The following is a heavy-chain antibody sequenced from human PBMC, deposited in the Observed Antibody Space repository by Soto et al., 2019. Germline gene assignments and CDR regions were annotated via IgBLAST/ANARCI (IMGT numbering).Heavy chain of an antibody. Sequence: ASLKVSCKASGYTFTGYYMHWVRQAPGQGLEWMGWINPNSGGTNYAQKFQGWVTMTRDTSISTAYMELSRLRSDDTAVYYCARGPGYDFWSGYFAGYYYGMDVWGQGTTVTVSS. CDR3: ARGPGYDFWSGYFAGYYYGMDV. D-gene: IGHD3-3*01. J-gene: IGHJ6*02. V-gene: IGHV1-2*04. CDR1: GYTFTGYY. CDR2: INPNSGGT.